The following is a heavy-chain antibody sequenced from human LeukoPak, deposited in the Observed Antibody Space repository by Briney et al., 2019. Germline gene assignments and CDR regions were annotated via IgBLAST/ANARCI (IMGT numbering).Heavy chain of an antibody. D-gene: IGHD5-24*01. CDR2: LDPEDGDT. Sequence: ASVKVSCKVSGHPLSELSMHWVRQAPGKGPEWMGGLDPEDGDTIFAQRFKGRVRMTEDTSTATAYMELKSLRSEDTAVYYCATGRRWKGLLPGYFQYWGQGTLVTVTS. V-gene: IGHV1-24*01. CDR1: GHPLSELS. J-gene: IGHJ1*01. CDR3: ATGRRWKGLLPGYFQY.